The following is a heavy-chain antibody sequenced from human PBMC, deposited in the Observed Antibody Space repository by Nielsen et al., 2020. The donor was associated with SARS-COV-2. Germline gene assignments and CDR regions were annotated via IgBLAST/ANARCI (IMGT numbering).Heavy chain of an antibody. CDR3: VRDPLGLNIY. Sequence: GESLKISCAASGFTVSSNYMSWVRQAPGKGLEWVSLIYAGGSTSYADSVKGRFTISRDNSKNTLYLQMNSLRAEDTAVYYCVRDPLGLNIYWGQGTLVTVSS. CDR2: IYAGGST. D-gene: IGHD1/OR15-1a*01. J-gene: IGHJ4*02. CDR1: GFTVSSNY. V-gene: IGHV3-53*01.